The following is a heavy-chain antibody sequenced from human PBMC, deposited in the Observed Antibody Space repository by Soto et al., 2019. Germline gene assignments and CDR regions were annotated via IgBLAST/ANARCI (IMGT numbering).Heavy chain of an antibody. CDR3: ASLFTNDFWSGYYHFDY. CDR2: IYYSGST. V-gene: IGHV4-31*03. Sequence: SETLSLTCTVSGGSISSGGYYWSWIRQHPGKGLEWIGYIYYSGSTYYNPSLKSRVTISVDTSKNQFSLKLSSVTAADTVVYYCASLFTNDFWSGYYHFDYWGQGTLVTVPS. CDR1: GGSISSGGYY. D-gene: IGHD3-3*01. J-gene: IGHJ4*02.